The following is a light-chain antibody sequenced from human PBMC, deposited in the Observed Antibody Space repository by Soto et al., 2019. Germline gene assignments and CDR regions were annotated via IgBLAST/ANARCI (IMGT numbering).Light chain of an antibody. V-gene: IGLV2-11*01. CDR3: CSYAGDFYV. J-gene: IGLJ1*01. CDR2: DVS. Sequence: QSVLTQPRSVSGSPGQSVAISCTGTTSDVGGYDYVSWHQQHPGKAPELIIFDVSKRPSGVPDRFSGSKSGNTASLTITGLQAEYEADYFCCSYAGDFYVFGSGTKLTVL. CDR1: TSDVGGYDY.